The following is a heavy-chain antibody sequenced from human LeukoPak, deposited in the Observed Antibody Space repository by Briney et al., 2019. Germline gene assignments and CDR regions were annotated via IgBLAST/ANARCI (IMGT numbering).Heavy chain of an antibody. CDR2: IRGSDNRI. V-gene: IGHV3-48*03. CDR3: VREMYGAGLHYFDY. Sequence: GGSLRLSCATSGFTFSTYEMNWVRQAPGKGLEWISYIRGSDNRIYYADSVKSRVIVSRDNDQNSLYLQMSSLRAEDSAVYYCVREMYGAGLHYFDYWGQGTLVTVSS. CDR1: GFTFSTYE. J-gene: IGHJ4*02. D-gene: IGHD3-10*01.